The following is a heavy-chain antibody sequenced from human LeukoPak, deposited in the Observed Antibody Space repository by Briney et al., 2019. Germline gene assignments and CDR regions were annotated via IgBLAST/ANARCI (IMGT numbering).Heavy chain of an antibody. D-gene: IGHD3-22*01. J-gene: IGHJ4*02. Sequence: PGGSLRLSCAASGFTFSSYSMNWVRQAPGKGLEGVSSISSSSSYIYYADSVKGRFTISRDNAKNSLYLQMNSLRAEDTAVYYCARGTRYYYDSSGSYFDYWGQGTLVTVSS. CDR3: ARGTRYYYDSSGSYFDY. CDR2: ISSSSSYI. CDR1: GFTFSSYS. V-gene: IGHV3-21*01.